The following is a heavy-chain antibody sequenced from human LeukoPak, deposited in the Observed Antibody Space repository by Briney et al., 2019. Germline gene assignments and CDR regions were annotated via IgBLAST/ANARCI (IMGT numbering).Heavy chain of an antibody. CDR2: ISGSGGST. CDR1: GFTFSSYA. D-gene: IGHD4-17*01. Sequence: GGSLRLSCAASGFTFSSYAMSWVRQAPGKGLEWVSAISGSGGSTYYADSVKGRFTICRDNSKNTLYLQMNSLRAEDTAVYYCAKKPHYGDYWYYYYMDVWGKGTTVTVSS. V-gene: IGHV3-23*01. J-gene: IGHJ6*03. CDR3: AKKPHYGDYWYYYYMDV.